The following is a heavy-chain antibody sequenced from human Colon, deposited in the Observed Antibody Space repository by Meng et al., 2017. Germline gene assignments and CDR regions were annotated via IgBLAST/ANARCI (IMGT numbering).Heavy chain of an antibody. V-gene: IGHV4-4*07. CDR1: GDSISSYY. CDR2: IHTSGST. CDR3: ARDKGIVAAGARWFDP. J-gene: IGHJ5*02. D-gene: IGHD2-15*01. Sequence: QVPLQEAGPGLVKPSETLSLTCTVSGDSISSYYWSWIRQTAGKGLEWIGRIHTSGSTTYNPSLKSRVTMSVDTSKNQVSLKLTSVTAADTAVYYCARDKGIVAAGARWFDPWGQGTLVTVSS.